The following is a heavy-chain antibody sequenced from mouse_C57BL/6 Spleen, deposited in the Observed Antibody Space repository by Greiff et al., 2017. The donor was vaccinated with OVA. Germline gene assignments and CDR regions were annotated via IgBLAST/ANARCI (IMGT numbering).Heavy chain of an antibody. CDR2: ISDGGSYT. J-gene: IGHJ2*01. CDR1: GFTFSSYA. CDR3: ARGGDYDENYFDY. D-gene: IGHD2-4*01. Sequence: EVQGVESGGGLVKPGGSLKLSCAASGFTFSSYAMSWVRQTPEKRLEWVATISDGGSYTYYPDNVKGRFTISRDNAKNNLYLQMSHLKSEDTAMYYCARGGDYDENYFDYWGQGTTLTVSS. V-gene: IGHV5-4*01.